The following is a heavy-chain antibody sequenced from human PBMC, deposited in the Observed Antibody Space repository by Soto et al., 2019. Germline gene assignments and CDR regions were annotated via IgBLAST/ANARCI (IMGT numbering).Heavy chain of an antibody. V-gene: IGHV1-3*01. CDR2: INAGNGNT. CDR1: GYTFTSYA. D-gene: IGHD3-10*01. J-gene: IGHJ4*02. Sequence: ASVKVSCKASGYTFTSYAMHWVRQAPGQRLEWMGWINAGNGNTKYSQKFQGRVTITRDTSASTAYMELSSLRSEDTAVYYCTTSDMVRGVSSIDYWGQGTLVTVSS. CDR3: TTSDMVRGVSSIDY.